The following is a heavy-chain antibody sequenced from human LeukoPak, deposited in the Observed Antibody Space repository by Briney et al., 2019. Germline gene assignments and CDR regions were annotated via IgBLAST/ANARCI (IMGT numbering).Heavy chain of an antibody. J-gene: IGHJ4*02. V-gene: IGHV4-39*07. CDR2: ISSSGTT. D-gene: IGHD6-13*01. CDR1: GGSISNNNHL. CDR3: ARDPGAAAGPVDY. Sequence: SETLSLTCTVSGGSISNNNHLWGWIRQPPGKVLEWIGSISSSGTTNYHPSLKSRVTISVDTSKNQFSLKLSSVTATDTVVYYCARDPGAAAGPVDYWGQGTLVTVSS.